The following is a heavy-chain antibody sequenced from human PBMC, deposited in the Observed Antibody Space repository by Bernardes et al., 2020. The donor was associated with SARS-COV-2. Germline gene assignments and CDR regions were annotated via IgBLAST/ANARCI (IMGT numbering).Heavy chain of an antibody. V-gene: IGHV1-8*01. D-gene: IGHD6-19*01. J-gene: IGHJ4*02. CDR3: ARRGSGWRLYYFDY. CDR2: MNPNSGNT. CDR1: GYTFTSYD. Sequence: ASVKGSCKASGYTFTSYDITWVRQATGQGLEWMGWMNPNSGNTGYAQKFQGRVTMTRNTSISTAYMELSSLRSEDTAVYYCARRGSGWRLYYFDYWGQGTLVTGSA.